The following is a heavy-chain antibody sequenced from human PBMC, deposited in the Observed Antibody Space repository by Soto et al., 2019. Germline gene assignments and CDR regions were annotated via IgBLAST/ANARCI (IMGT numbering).Heavy chain of an antibody. CDR3: ARRPFEYSSSFYFDY. CDR2: ISYTGST. D-gene: IGHD6-6*01. V-gene: IGHV4-39*01. J-gene: IGHJ4*02. Sequence: PSETLSLTCSVSGGSISSSRYYWGWIRQPPGKGLEWIGSISYTGSTYYNPSLKSRVTISVDTSKNQFSLKLSSVTAADTAVYNCARRPFEYSSSFYFDYWGQGTLVTVSS. CDR1: GGSISSSRYY.